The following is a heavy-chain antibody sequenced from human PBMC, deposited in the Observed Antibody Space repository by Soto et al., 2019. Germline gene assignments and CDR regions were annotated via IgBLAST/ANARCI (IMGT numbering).Heavy chain of an antibody. Sequence: SETLSLTCAVYGGSFSGYYWSWIRQPPGKGLEWIGEINHSGSTNYNPSLKSRVTISVDTSKNQFSLKLSSVTAADTAVYYCARGQVFGELLPSYYYMDVWGKGTTVTVSS. CDR2: INHSGST. V-gene: IGHV4-34*01. CDR3: ARGQVFGELLPSYYYMDV. J-gene: IGHJ6*03. CDR1: GGSFSGYY. D-gene: IGHD3-10*02.